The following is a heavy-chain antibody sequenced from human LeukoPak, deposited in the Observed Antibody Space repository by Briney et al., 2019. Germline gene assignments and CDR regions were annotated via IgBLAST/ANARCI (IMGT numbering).Heavy chain of an antibody. J-gene: IGHJ3*01. V-gene: IGHV4-59*01. CDR2: IYYSGST. CDR3: ARSSYYYGADALDV. D-gene: IGHD3-10*01. CDR1: GGSISSYY. Sequence: SETLSLTCTVSGGSISSYYWSWIRQPPGKGLEWIGYIYYSGSTNYNPSLKSRVTISVDTSKNQFSLKLSSVTAADTAVYYCARSSYYYGADALDVWGQGTMVTVSS.